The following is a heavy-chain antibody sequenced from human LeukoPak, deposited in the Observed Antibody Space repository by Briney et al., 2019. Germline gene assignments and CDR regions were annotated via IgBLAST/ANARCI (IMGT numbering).Heavy chain of an antibody. J-gene: IGHJ4*02. CDR2: IDTGGDT. V-gene: IGHV3-13*01. CDR1: GFTFRSYD. CDR3: VREAGGDISISPLDY. D-gene: IGHD6-13*01. Sequence: GGSLRLSCAASGFTFRSYDMHWVRQATGKGLEWVSAIDTGGDTYYPGSVKGRFTISRENAKNSLYLQMNNLRAGDTAVYYCVREAGGDISISPLDYWGQGALVTVSS.